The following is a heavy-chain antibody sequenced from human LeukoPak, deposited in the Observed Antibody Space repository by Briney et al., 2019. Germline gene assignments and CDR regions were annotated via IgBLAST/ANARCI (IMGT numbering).Heavy chain of an antibody. Sequence: GGSLRLSCAASGFTFSSYAMHWVRQAPGKGLEWVANIKPDGSEKSYVDSVKGRFTVSRDNAKNSLYLHMNSLRAEDTALYYCTRNTVAAAGDDWGQGTLVTVSS. CDR2: IKPDGSEK. J-gene: IGHJ4*02. V-gene: IGHV3-7*01. CDR1: GFTFSSYA. CDR3: TRNTVAAAGDD. D-gene: IGHD6-13*01.